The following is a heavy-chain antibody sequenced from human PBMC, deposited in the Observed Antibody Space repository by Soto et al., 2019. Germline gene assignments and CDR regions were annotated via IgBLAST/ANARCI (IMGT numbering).Heavy chain of an antibody. CDR1: GGSISSGGYS. J-gene: IGHJ6*02. V-gene: IGHV4-30-2*01. CDR3: ARLMGWGSSSGYYGMDV. CDR2: IYHSGST. Sequence: QLQLQESGSGLVKPSQTLSLTCAVSGGSISSGGYSWSWIRQPPGKGLEWIGYIYHSGSTYYNPSLKSRVTISVDRSKSQFSLKLSSVTAADTAVYYCARLMGWGSSSGYYGMDVWGQGTTVTVSS. D-gene: IGHD6-6*01.